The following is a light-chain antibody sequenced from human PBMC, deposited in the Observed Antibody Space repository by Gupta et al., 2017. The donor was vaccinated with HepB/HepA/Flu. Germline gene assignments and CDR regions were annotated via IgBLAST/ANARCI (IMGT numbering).Light chain of an antibody. J-gene: IGKJ4*01. CDR1: QNVVTNF. Sequence: ELVLTPSPGTLSLSPGERATLSCKASQNVVTNFLAWYQQRPGQAPRRLIYGASNRATGIPDRFTGSGSGTDFTLTITRLEPEDSAVYYCQQYGTAPVFGGGTKVEIK. V-gene: IGKV3-20*01. CDR2: GAS. CDR3: QQYGTAPV.